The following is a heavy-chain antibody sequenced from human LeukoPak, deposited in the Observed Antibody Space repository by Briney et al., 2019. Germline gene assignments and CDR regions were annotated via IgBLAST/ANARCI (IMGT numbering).Heavy chain of an antibody. V-gene: IGHV3-48*01. Sequence: PGGSLRLSCAASGFTFSSYSMNWVRQAPGKGLEWVSYISSSSSTIYYADSVKGRFTISRDNAKSSLYLQMNSLRAEDTAVYYCARGLDTAMVSYYFDYWGQGTLVTVSS. D-gene: IGHD5-18*01. CDR3: ARGLDTAMVSYYFDY. CDR2: ISSSSSTI. CDR1: GFTFSSYS. J-gene: IGHJ4*02.